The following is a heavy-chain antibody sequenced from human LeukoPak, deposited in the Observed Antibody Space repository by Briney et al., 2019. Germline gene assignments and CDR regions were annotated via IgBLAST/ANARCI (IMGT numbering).Heavy chain of an antibody. CDR2: ISSSSSYM. Sequence: GGSLRLSCAASGFTFSSYSMNWVRQAPGKGLEWVSSISSSSSYMYYADSVKGRFTISRDNAKNSLYLQMNSLRAEDTAVYYCARGLNVRSYSSSEDWGQGTLVTVSS. CDR3: ARGLNVRSYSSSED. CDR1: GFTFSSYS. V-gene: IGHV3-21*01. D-gene: IGHD6-13*01. J-gene: IGHJ4*02.